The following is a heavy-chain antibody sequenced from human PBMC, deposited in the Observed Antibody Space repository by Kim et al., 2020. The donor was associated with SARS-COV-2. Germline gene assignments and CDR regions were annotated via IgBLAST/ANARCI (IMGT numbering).Heavy chain of an antibody. CDR3: ARDPGIAAAGTYYYYYGMDV. CDR2: INPNSGGT. D-gene: IGHD6-13*01. J-gene: IGHJ6*02. V-gene: IGHV1-2*04. CDR1: GYTFTGYY. Sequence: ASVKVSCKAPGYTFTGYYMHWVRQAPGQGLEWMGWINPNSGGTNYAQKFQGWVTMTRDTSISTAYMELSRLRSDDTAVYYCARDPGIAAAGTYYYYYGMDVWGQGTTVTVSS.